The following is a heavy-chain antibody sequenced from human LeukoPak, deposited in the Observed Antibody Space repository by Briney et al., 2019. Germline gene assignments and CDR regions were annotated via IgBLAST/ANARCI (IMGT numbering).Heavy chain of an antibody. CDR1: GFTFSSYA. Sequence: GGSLRLSCAASGFTFSSYAMSWVRQAPGKGLEWVSYISYSGNTIYYADSVKGRFTASRDNAKNSLYLQINSLRDEDTAVYYCAKTRGYCSSGTCYLSDWGQGTPVSVSS. V-gene: IGHV3-48*02. J-gene: IGHJ4*02. D-gene: IGHD2-15*01. CDR2: ISYSGNTI. CDR3: AKTRGYCSSGTCYLSD.